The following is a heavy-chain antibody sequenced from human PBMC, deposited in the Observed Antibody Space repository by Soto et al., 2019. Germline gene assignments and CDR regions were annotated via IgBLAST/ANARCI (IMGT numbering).Heavy chain of an antibody. V-gene: IGHV1-3*01. CDR2: INAGNGNT. CDR3: ARDIMAAAPDY. CDR1: GYTFTSYA. D-gene: IGHD6-13*01. Sequence: QVKLVQSGGEVKKPGASVKVSCKASGYTFTSYAMHWVRQAPGQRLEWMGWINAGNGNTKYSQKFQGRVTITRDTSASKDYMELSSLRYEDTAVYYCARDIMAAAPDYWGQGTLVTVSS. J-gene: IGHJ4*02.